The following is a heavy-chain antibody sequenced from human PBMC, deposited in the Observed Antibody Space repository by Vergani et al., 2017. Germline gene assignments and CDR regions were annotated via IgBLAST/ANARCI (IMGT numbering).Heavy chain of an antibody. CDR1: GGTFSSYA. CDR3: AGGQIVVVPAAMLSTNYYYYMDV. CDR2: IIPIFGTA. Sequence: QVQLVQSGAEVKKPGSSVKVSCKASGGTFSSYAISWVRQAPGQGLEWMGGIIPIFGTANYAQKFQGRVTITADESPSTAYMELSSLRSEDTAVYYCAGGQIVVVPAAMLSTNYYYYMDVWGKGTTVTVSS. V-gene: IGHV1-69*01. D-gene: IGHD2-2*01. J-gene: IGHJ6*03.